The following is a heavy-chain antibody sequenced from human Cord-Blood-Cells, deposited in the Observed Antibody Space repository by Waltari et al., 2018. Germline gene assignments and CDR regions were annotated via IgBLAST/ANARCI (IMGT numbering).Heavy chain of an antibody. V-gene: IGHV1-2*02. J-gene: IGHJ3*02. CDR1: GYTFTGYS. Sequence: QVQLVQSGAEVTKPGASVKVSCKASGYTFTGYSMPWVPQAPGQGLECMGWINPNSGGTNYAQKFQGRVTMTRDTSISTAYMELSRLRSDDTAVYYCARKVFLTGDAFDIWGQGTMVTVSS. D-gene: IGHD7-27*01. CDR2: INPNSGGT. CDR3: ARKVFLTGDAFDI.